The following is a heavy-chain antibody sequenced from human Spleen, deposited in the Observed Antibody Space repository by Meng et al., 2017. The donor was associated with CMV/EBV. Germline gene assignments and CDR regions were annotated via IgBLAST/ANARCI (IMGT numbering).Heavy chain of an antibody. V-gene: IGHV4-59*12. D-gene: IGHD6-6*01. CDR1: GGSISSYY. J-gene: IGHJ4*02. CDR3: ARDRIAAPPHY. Sequence: SETLSLTCTVSGGSISSYYWSWIRQPPGKGLEWIGYIYYSGSTNYNPSLKSRVTISEDTSKNQFSLKLSSVTAADTAVYYCARDRIAAPPHYWGQGTLVTVSS. CDR2: IYYSGST.